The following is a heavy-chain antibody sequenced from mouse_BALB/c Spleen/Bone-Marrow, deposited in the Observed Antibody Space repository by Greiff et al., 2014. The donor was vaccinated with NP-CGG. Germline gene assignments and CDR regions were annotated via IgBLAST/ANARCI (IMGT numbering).Heavy chain of an antibody. Sequence: QVQLQQSGAELVKPGASVKLSCKASGYTFTSYWMHWVKQRPGQGLEWIGEINPSNGRTNYNEKFKTKATLTVGKSSNTAYMQLSRLTSEDSAVYYCARKGADYEDYWGQGTTLTVSS. CDR1: GYTFTSYW. V-gene: IGHV1S81*02. CDR2: INPSNGRT. CDR3: ARKGADYEDY. J-gene: IGHJ2*01. D-gene: IGHD2-4*01.